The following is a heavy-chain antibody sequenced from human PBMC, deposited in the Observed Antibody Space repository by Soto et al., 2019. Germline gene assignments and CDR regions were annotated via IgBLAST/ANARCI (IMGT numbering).Heavy chain of an antibody. CDR2: IYYSGST. Sequence: QVQLQESGPGLVKPSETLSLTCTVSGGSINNHYWSWIRQPPGQGLEWIGYIYYSGSTNYNPSLKSRVIMSVDTSKHQCALKLSQLPAADTAIYYCARANWFFDYWGQGTLFTVSS. CDR1: GGSINNHY. D-gene: IGHD7-27*01. J-gene: IGHJ4*02. CDR3: ARANWFFDY. V-gene: IGHV4-59*11.